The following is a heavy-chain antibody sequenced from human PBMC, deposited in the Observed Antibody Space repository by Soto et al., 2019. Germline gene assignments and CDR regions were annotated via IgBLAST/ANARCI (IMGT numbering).Heavy chain of an antibody. CDR2: IYYSGST. V-gene: IGHV4-39*01. J-gene: IGHJ4*02. CDR3: ARRGSSSWYGY. CDR1: GGSISSSSYY. D-gene: IGHD6-13*01. Sequence: QLQLQESGPGLVKPSETLSLTCTVSGGSISSSSYYWGWIRQPPGKGREWIGSIYYSGSTYYNPSRNSRVTISLYTSKTQFSLKLSAVTAADTSVSYCARRGSSSWYGYWGQGTLVTVSS.